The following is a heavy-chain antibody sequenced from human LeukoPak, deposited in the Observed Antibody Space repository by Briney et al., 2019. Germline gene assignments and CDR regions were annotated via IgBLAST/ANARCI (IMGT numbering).Heavy chain of an antibody. J-gene: IGHJ4*02. CDR3: AGRIAAAGPFDY. CDR1: GFTFSSYA. D-gene: IGHD6-13*01. CDR2: ISGSGGST. V-gene: IGHV3-23*01. Sequence: GGSLRLSCAASGFTFSSYAMSWVRQAPGKGLEWVSAISGSGGSTYYADSVKGRFTISRDNSKNTLYLQMNSLRAEDTAAYYCAGRIAAAGPFDYWGQGTLVTVSS.